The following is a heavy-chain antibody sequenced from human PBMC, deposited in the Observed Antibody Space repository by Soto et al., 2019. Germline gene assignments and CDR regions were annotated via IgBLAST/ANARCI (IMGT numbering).Heavy chain of an antibody. CDR1: GYTFTSYG. CDR2: ISAYNGNT. Sequence: QVQMVQSGAEVKKPGASVKVSCKASGYTFTSYGISWVRQAPGQGLEWMGWISAYNGNTNYAQKLQGRVTLTTDTSTSTAYRELRSLRSDVTAVYSGARLEVDTAIVDIWCQGTMVTDSS. V-gene: IGHV1-18*04. J-gene: IGHJ3*02. CDR3: ARLEVDTAIVDI. D-gene: IGHD5-18*01.